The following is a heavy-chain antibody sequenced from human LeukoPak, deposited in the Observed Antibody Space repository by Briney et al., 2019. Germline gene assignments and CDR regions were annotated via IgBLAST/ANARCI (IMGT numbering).Heavy chain of an antibody. Sequence: SETLSLTCAVYGGSSSGYYWSWIRQPPGKGLEWIGEINHSGSTNYNPSLKSRVTISVDTSKNQFSLKLSSVTAADTAVYYCARRYSSSWYFDYWGQGTLVTVSS. V-gene: IGHV4-34*01. J-gene: IGHJ4*02. CDR1: GGSSSGYY. D-gene: IGHD6-13*01. CDR2: INHSGST. CDR3: ARRYSSSWYFDY.